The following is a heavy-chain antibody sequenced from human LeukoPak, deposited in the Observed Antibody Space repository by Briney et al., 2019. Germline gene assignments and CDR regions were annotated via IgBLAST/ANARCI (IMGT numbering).Heavy chain of an antibody. V-gene: IGHV4-59*12. CDR2: IYYSGST. J-gene: IGHJ4*02. D-gene: IGHD6-19*01. CDR3: ARECEGSGWYNY. CDR1: GGSISSYY. Sequence: PSETLSLTCTVSGGSISSYYWSWIRQPPGKGLEWIGYIYYSGSTNYNPSLKSRVTISVDTSKNQFSLKLSSVTAADTAVYYCARECEGSGWYNYWGQGTLVTVSS.